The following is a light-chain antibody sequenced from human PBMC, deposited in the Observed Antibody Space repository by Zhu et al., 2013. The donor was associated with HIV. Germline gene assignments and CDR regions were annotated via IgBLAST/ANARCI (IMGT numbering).Light chain of an antibody. J-gene: IGKJ3*01. CDR2: GAS. CDR3: QQHNDWPPELT. V-gene: IGKV3-15*01. Sequence: DIVMTQSPATLSVSPGGTATLSCRASRSVNTNLAWYQQKPGQAPRLLIYGASTRATGIPARFSGSGSGTEFTLTISSLQSEDFAVYYCQQHNDWPPELTFGPGTKVDIK. CDR1: RSVNTN.